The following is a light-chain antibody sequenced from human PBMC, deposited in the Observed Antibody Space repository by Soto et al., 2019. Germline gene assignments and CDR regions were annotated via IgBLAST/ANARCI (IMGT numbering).Light chain of an antibody. V-gene: IGKV3-20*01. Sequence: VLTQSPDTLSLSPGERATLSCRASQTVSSSYLAWYRQKPGQAPRLLIYGASSRATGIPDRFSGSGSGTDFTLTISRLEPGDFAVYYCQQYGSSPRMFGQGTKVEIK. CDR1: QTVSSSY. J-gene: IGKJ1*01. CDR2: GAS. CDR3: QQYGSSPRM.